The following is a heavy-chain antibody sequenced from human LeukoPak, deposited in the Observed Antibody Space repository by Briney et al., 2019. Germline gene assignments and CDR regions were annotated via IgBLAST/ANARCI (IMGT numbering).Heavy chain of an antibody. J-gene: IGHJ4*02. Sequence: SETLSLTCTVSGYSISSGYYWGWIRPPPGKGLEWIGRIYHSGNTYYNPSLKSRVTISVDTSKNQFSLKVSSVTAADTALYYCARERIERYTYASSDFDYWGRGTLVTASS. D-gene: IGHD5-18*01. CDR1: GYSISSGYY. V-gene: IGHV4-38-2*02. CDR2: IYHSGNT. CDR3: ARERIERYTYASSDFDY.